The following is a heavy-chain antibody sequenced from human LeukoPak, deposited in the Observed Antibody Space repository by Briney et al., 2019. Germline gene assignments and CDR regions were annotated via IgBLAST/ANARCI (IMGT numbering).Heavy chain of an antibody. CDR3: AREDDWNYEDY. CDR1: GFTFSNCG. D-gene: IGHD1-7*01. J-gene: IGHJ4*02. CDR2: IKQDGSEK. Sequence: GGSLRLSCAASGFTFSNCGMSWVRQAPGKGLEWVANIKQDGSEKYYMNSVKGRFTISRDNAKNSLYLQMNSLRAEDTAIYYCAREDDWNYEDYWGQGTLVTVSS. V-gene: IGHV3-7*01.